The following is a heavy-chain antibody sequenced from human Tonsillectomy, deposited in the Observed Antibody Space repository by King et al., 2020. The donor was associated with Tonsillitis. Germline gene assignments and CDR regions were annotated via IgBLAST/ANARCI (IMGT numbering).Heavy chain of an antibody. CDR2: INPNTGAT. J-gene: IGHJ5*02. D-gene: IGHD6-19*01. Sequence: VQLVQSGAEVKKPGASVKVSCKASGYTFTGYYMHWVRQAPGQGLEWMGWINPNTGATHYAQKFQGRVTMTRDTSISTAYMELSRLRSDDTAVYYCARTQWLARNNWFDPWGQGTLVTVSS. CDR3: ARTQWLARNNWFDP. V-gene: IGHV1-2*02. CDR1: GYTFTGYY.